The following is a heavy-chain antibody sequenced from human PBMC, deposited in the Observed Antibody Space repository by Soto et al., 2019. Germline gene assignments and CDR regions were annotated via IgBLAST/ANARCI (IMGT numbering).Heavy chain of an antibody. Sequence: GESLKISCKGSGYSFTSYWIGWVRQMPGKGLEWMGIIYPGDSDTRYSPSFQGQVTISADKPISTAYLQWSSLKASDTTMYYCARTSVNYYYYYGMDVWGQGTTVTVSS. CDR1: GYSFTSYW. D-gene: IGHD4-4*01. J-gene: IGHJ6*02. V-gene: IGHV5-51*04. CDR3: ARTSVNYYYYYGMDV. CDR2: IYPGDSDT.